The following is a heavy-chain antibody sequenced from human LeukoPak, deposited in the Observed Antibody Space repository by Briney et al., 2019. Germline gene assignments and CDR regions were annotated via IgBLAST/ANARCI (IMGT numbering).Heavy chain of an antibody. J-gene: IGHJ5*02. CDR1: DGSVNSGSYH. CDR2: IYYSGST. D-gene: IGHD6-13*01. CDR3: ARDFRTVYSIERFSLFDP. V-gene: IGHV4-61*01. Sequence: PSETLSLTCTVLDGSVNSGSYHWSWIRQPPGKGLEWIRFIYYSGSTTYNPSLKSRVTISVDMSKNQFSLKLTSVTAADTAVYYCARDFRTVYSIERFSLFDPWGLGTLVTVSS.